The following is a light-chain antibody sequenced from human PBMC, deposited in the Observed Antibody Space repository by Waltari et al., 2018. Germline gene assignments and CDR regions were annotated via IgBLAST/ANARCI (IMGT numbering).Light chain of an antibody. J-gene: IGLJ1*01. CDR3: CSHAGSSIYV. V-gene: IGLV2-23*02. CDR2: EVS. CDR1: RRDVGSSNL. Sequence: QSALTPPASVSGSPAQSITISCPVTRRDVGSSNLVSWYQQHPGKAPKLMIYEVSARPSGVSNRFSGSKSDNTASLTISGLQAEDEADYYCCSHAGSSIYVFGTGTKVTIL.